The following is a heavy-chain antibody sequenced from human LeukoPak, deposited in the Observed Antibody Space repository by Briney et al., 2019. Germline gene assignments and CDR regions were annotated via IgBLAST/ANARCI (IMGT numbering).Heavy chain of an antibody. Sequence: SETLSLTCAVYGGSFSGYYWSWIRQPPGKGLEWIGEINHSGSTHYNPSLKSRVTILVDTSNNQFSLKLHSVTAADTAVYYCARGFPSSSRWFDPWGQGTLVTVSS. D-gene: IGHD6-6*01. CDR2: INHSGST. CDR1: GGSFSGYY. V-gene: IGHV4-34*01. J-gene: IGHJ5*02. CDR3: ARGFPSSSRWFDP.